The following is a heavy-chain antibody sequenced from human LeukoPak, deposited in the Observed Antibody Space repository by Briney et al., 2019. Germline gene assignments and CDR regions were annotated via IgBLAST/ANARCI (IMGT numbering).Heavy chain of an antibody. D-gene: IGHD2-2*01. CDR3: ARLGYCSSTSCPKGFDP. V-gene: IGHV4-4*02. J-gene: IGHJ5*02. CDR2: INHSGST. CDR1: GGSICSSNW. Sequence: SGTLSLTCAVSGGSICSSNWWSWVRQPPGKGLEWIGEINHSGSTNYNPSLKSRVTISVDTSKNQFSLKLSSVTAADTAVYYCARLGYCSSTSCPKGFDPWGQGTLVTVSS.